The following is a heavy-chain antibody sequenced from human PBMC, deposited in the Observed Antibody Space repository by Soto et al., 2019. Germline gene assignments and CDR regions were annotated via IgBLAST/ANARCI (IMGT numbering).Heavy chain of an antibody. CDR3: ARGVVQEVGVVVYYFDY. V-gene: IGHV1-8*01. Sequence: ASVKVSCKASGYTFTSYDINWVRQATGQGLEWMGWMNPNSGNTGYAQKFQGRVTMTRNTSISTAYMELSSLRSEDTAVYYCARGVVQEVGVVVYYFDYWGQGTLVTVSS. CDR1: GYTFTSYD. CDR2: MNPNSGNT. D-gene: IGHD2-21*01. J-gene: IGHJ4*02.